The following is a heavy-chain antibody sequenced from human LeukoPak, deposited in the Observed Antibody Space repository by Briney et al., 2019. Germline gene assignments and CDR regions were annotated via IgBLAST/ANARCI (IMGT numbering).Heavy chain of an antibody. J-gene: IGHJ3*02. V-gene: IGHV3-53*01. CDR3: ARGGSYLSAFDI. CDR1: GLTVSRNY. D-gene: IGHD1-26*01. Sequence: GGSLRLSCAASGLTVSRNYMNWVRQAPGMGLEWVAVIYSGGSTFYADSVKGRFTISRDNSKNTLYLQMNSLRAEDTAVYYCARGGSYLSAFDIWGQGTMVTVSS. CDR2: IYSGGST.